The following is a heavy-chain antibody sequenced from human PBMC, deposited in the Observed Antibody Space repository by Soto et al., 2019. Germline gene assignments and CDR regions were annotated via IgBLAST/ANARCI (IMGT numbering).Heavy chain of an antibody. V-gene: IGHV1-2*04. J-gene: IGHJ6*03. CDR1: GYTFTGYY. Sequence: ASVKVSCKASGYTFTGYYMHWVRQAPGQGLEWMGWVNPNSGGTNYAQKFQGWVTMTRDTSISTAYMELSRLRSDDTAVYYCARAGAGDYYYYYMDFWGKGTTVTVSS. CDR2: VNPNSGGT. CDR3: ARAGAGDYYYYYMDF. D-gene: IGHD6-19*01.